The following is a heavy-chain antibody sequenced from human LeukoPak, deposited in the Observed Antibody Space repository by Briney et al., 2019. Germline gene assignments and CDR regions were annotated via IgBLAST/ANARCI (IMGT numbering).Heavy chain of an antibody. J-gene: IGHJ4*02. CDR3: AKFEDFRHYYYDSSGYYNGDY. Sequence: GGSLRLSCAASGFTFSSYAMSWVRQAPGKGLEWVSAISGSGGSTYYADSVKGRFTISRDNSKNTLYLQMNSLRAEDTAVYYCAKFEDFRHYYYDSSGYYNGDYWGQGTLVTVSS. CDR2: ISGSGGST. V-gene: IGHV3-23*01. D-gene: IGHD3-22*01. CDR1: GFTFSSYA.